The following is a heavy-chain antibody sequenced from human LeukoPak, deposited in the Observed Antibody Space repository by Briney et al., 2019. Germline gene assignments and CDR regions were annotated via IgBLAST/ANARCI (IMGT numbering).Heavy chain of an antibody. CDR3: AREVPYGYYYDSSWYFDL. D-gene: IGHD3-22*01. Sequence: GMSLRLSCAASGVTLSPYGMHWVRQAPGKGLEWVSVIYSGGSTYYADSVKGRFTISRDNSKDTLYLQVNSLRAEDTAVYYCAREVPYGYYYDSSWYFDLWGRGTLVTVSS. J-gene: IGHJ2*01. V-gene: IGHV3-66*01. CDR1: GVTLSPYG. CDR2: IYSGGST.